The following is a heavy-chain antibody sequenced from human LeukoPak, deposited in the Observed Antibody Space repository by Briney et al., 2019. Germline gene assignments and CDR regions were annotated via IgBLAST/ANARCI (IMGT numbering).Heavy chain of an antibody. CDR3: ARYYNDYVWGSYRRRFDP. V-gene: IGHV1-8*01. CDR2: MNPNSGNT. J-gene: IGHJ5*02. CDR1: GYTFTSYD. D-gene: IGHD3-16*02. Sequence: ASVKVSCKASGYTFTSYDINWVRQATGQGLEWMGWMNPNSGNTGYAQKFQGRVTMTRNTSISTAYMELSSLRSEDTAAYYCARYYNDYVWGSYRRRFDPWGQGTLVTVSS.